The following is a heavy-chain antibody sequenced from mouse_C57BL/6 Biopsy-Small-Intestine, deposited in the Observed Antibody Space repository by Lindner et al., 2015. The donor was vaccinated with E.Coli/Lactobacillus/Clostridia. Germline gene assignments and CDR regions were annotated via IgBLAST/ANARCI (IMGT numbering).Heavy chain of an antibody. D-gene: IGHD1-1*01. CDR1: GYTFTNYW. V-gene: IGHV1-53*01. CDR3: AEDYHGSSSFDY. Sequence: VQLQESGTELVKPGASVKLSCKASGYTFTNYWMHWVKQRPGQGLEWTGNINPSNGDTNYNEKFKNKATLTVDKSSSTAYMQLSSLTSEDSAVYYCAEDYHGSSSFDYWGQGTTLTVSS. CDR2: INPSNGDT. J-gene: IGHJ2*01.